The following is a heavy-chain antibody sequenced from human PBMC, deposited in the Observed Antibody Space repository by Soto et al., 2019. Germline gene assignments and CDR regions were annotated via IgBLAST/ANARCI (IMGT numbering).Heavy chain of an antibody. CDR1: GGSISRYY. J-gene: IGHJ6*02. Sequence: PSETLSLTCTVSGGSISRYYLSWIRQPPGKGLEWIGYMYNTGSTVYNPSFKSRVTISVDTSKNQFSLKLNSVTAADTAVYYCARDLWGYCGTDCYPLDVCGQGTTVTVSS. D-gene: IGHD2-21*02. CDR3: ARDLWGYCGTDCYPLDV. V-gene: IGHV4-59*01. CDR2: MYNTGST.